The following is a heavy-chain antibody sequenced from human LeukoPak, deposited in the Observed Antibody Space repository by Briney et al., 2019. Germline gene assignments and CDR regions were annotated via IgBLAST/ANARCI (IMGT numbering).Heavy chain of an antibody. J-gene: IGHJ4*02. D-gene: IGHD5-18*01. CDR2: IYHSGST. Sequence: PSETLSLTCAVSGGSISSSNWWSWVRQPPGKGLEWIGEIYHSGSTNYNPSLKGRVTISVDKSKNQFSLKLSSVTAADTAVYYCARDRGKSYGYFDYWGQGTLVTVSS. CDR3: ARDRGKSYGYFDY. CDR1: GGSISSSNW. V-gene: IGHV4-4*02.